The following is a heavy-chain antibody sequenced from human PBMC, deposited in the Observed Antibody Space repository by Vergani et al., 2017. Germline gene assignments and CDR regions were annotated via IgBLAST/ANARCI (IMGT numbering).Heavy chain of an antibody. CDR2: IFSNDEK. D-gene: IGHD3-3*01. CDR1: GSSLSNARMG. CDR3: ARILGHYDFWSGYYDGSLYYFDY. Sequence: QVTLKESGPVLVKPTETLTLTCTVSGSSLSNARMGVSWIRQPPGKALEWLAHIFSNDEKSYSTSLKSRLTISKDTSKSQVVLTMTNMDPVDTATYYCARILGHYDFWSGYYDGSLYYFDYWGQGTLVTVSS. V-gene: IGHV2-26*01. J-gene: IGHJ4*02.